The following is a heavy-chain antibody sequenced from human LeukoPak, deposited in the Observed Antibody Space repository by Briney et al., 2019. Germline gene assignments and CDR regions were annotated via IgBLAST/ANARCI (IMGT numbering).Heavy chain of an antibody. Sequence: PGGSLRLSCAASGFTFSSYGMNWVRQAPGKGLEWVSCISSSGSYINYADSVKGRFTISRDNAKNSLFLQMNSLRAEDTAVYYCARWDYYYDSSAYYSLDYWGLGTLVTVSS. D-gene: IGHD3-22*01. CDR1: GFTFSSYG. V-gene: IGHV3-21*06. J-gene: IGHJ4*02. CDR2: ISSSGSYI. CDR3: ARWDYYYDSSAYYSLDY.